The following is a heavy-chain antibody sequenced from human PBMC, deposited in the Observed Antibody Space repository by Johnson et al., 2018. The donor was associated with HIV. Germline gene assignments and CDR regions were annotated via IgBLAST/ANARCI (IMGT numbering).Heavy chain of an antibody. V-gene: IGHV3-33*01. CDR1: GFTFSSYG. Sequence: QVQLVESGGGVVQPGRSLRVSCAASGFTFSSYGMHWVRQAPGKGLEWVAVIWDDGSNRYYADSVKGRFTISRDNSKNTLYLQMNSLRAEDTAVYYCARDLYSGSYYDAFDIWGQGTMVTVSS. J-gene: IGHJ3*02. CDR3: ARDLYSGSYYDAFDI. D-gene: IGHD1-26*01. CDR2: IWDDGSNR.